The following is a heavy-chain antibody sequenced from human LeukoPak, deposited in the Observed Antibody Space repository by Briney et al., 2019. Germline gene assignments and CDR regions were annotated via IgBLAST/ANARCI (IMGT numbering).Heavy chain of an antibody. CDR2: ISSRSTYI. CDR3: AGAYYYDSSAYYDY. D-gene: IGHD3-22*01. V-gene: IGHV3-21*04. CDR1: GFTFNNYA. J-gene: IGHJ4*02. Sequence: GGSLRLSCAASGFTFNNYAMTWVRPAPGKGLEWVSSISSRSTYIYYPVSMKGRFTISRDNAKNSLYLQMNSLRAEDTAVYYCAGAYYYDSSAYYDYWGQGTLVTVSP.